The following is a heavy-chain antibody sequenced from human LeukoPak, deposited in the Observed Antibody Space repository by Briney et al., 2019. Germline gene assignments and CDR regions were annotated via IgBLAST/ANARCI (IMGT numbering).Heavy chain of an antibody. CDR1: GYTLTELS. V-gene: IGHV1-18*01. Sequence: ASVKVSCKVFGYTLTELSMHWVRQAPGQGLEWMGCISAYNGNTNYAQKLQGRVTMTTDTSTSTAYMELRSLRSDDTAVYYCARAFYYDSSGYYDYWGQGTLVTVSS. CDR3: ARAFYYDSSGYYDY. CDR2: ISAYNGNT. J-gene: IGHJ4*02. D-gene: IGHD3-22*01.